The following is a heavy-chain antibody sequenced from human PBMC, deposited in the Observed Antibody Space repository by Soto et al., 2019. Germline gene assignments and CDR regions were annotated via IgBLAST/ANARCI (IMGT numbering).Heavy chain of an antibody. CDR2: IKPDESEK. CDR1: GFTFSDSW. Sequence: EVQLVESGGDLVQPGGSLRLSCVGSGFTFSDSWMTWVRQAPGKGLEWVARIKPDESEKKYADSVKGRFSISRDNAKNSMYLQMDSLRGEDTAVYYCVRGGSNYASWGQGTLVTVSS. CDR3: VRGGSNYAS. J-gene: IGHJ5*02. V-gene: IGHV3-7*01. D-gene: IGHD4-4*01.